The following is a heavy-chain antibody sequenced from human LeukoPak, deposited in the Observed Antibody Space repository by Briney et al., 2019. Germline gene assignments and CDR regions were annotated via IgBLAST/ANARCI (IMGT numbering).Heavy chain of an antibody. V-gene: IGHV1-2*02. CDR2: INPNSGGT. Sequence: GASVKVSCKASGYSLSSYYMHWVRQAPGQGLEWMGWINPNSGGTNYAQKFQGRVTMTRDTSISTAYMELSRLRSDDTAVYYCAREPLVGATNFDYWGQGTLVTVSS. CDR3: AREPLVGATNFDY. CDR1: GYSLSSYY. D-gene: IGHD1-26*01. J-gene: IGHJ4*02.